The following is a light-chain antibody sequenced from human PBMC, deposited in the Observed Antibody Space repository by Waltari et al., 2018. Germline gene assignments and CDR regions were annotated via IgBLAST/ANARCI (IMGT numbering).Light chain of an antibody. CDR2: TDN. Sequence: QSVLTQPSSASGTPGQRVTISCSGSSSNIGSNYVYWYQQLPGTAPKLLIHTDNQRPSGVPDRFSASKSGASASLAISGLRSDDEAEYYCAAWDDSLTGRVFGGGTKLTVL. J-gene: IGLJ3*02. CDR3: AAWDDSLTGRV. CDR1: SSNIGSNY. V-gene: IGLV1-47*01.